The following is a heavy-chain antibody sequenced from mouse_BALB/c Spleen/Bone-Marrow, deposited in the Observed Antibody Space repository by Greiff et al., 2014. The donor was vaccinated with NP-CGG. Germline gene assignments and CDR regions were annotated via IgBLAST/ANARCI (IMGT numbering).Heavy chain of an antibody. CDR3: ARVYLRYFDV. J-gene: IGHJ1*01. CDR1: GFSLTSYG. Sequence: QVQLKESGPGLVAPSQSLSITCTVSGFSLTSYGVHWVRQPPGKGLEWLGVIWAGGSTNYNSALMSRLSISKDNSKSQVFLKMNNLQTDDTAMYYCARVYLRYFDVWGAGTTVTVSS. D-gene: IGHD2-3*01. CDR2: IWAGGST. V-gene: IGHV2-9*02.